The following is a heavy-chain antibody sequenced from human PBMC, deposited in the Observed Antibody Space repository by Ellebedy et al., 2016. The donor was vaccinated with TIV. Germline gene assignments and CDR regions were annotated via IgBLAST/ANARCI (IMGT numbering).Heavy chain of an antibody. CDR2: ISSSSSSI. V-gene: IGHV3-48*02. Sequence: GESLKISCAASGFTFSSYTMNWVRQAPGKGLEWLSQISSSSSSIYYADSVKGRFTISRVNAKNSLSLQMNSLRDEDTAVYYCARGPRFGESSFDYWGQGTLVTVSS. J-gene: IGHJ4*02. CDR3: ARGPRFGESSFDY. CDR1: GFTFSSYT. D-gene: IGHD3-10*01.